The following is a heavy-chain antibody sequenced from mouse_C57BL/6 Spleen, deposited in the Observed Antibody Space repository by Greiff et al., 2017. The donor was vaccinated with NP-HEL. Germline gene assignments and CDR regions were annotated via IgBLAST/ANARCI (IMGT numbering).Heavy chain of an antibody. D-gene: IGHD4-1*01. J-gene: IGHJ2*01. CDR2: INPNNGGT. CDR3: ARTGYYCDY. V-gene: IGHV1-26*01. CDR1: GYTFTDYY. Sequence: EVQLQQSGPELVKPGASVKISCKASGYTFTDYYMNWVKQSHGKSLEWIGDINPNNGGTSYNQKFKDKATLTVDKSSSTAYMELRSLTSEDSAVYYCARTGYYCDYWGQGTTLTVSA.